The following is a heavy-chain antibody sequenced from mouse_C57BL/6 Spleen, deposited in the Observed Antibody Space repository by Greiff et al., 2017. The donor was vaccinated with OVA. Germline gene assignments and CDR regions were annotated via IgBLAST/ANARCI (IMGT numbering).Heavy chain of an antibody. CDR2: IDPETGGT. D-gene: IGHD3-2*02. V-gene: IGHV1-15*01. CDR3: TRGGSSGYVYSFDY. J-gene: IGHJ2*01. Sequence: VKLMESGAELVRPGASVTLSCKASGYTFTDYEMHWVKQTPVHGLEWIGAIDPETGGTAYNQKFKGKAILTADKASSTAYMELRSLTSADSAVYYCTRGGSSGYVYSFDYWGQGTTLTVSS. CDR1: GYTFTDYE.